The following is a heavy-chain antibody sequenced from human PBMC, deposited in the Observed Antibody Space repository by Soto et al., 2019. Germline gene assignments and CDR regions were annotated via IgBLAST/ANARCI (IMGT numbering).Heavy chain of an antibody. D-gene: IGHD3-22*01. Sequence: SETLSLTCTVSGGSISSGGYYWSWIRQHPGKGLEWIGYIYYSGSTYYNPSLKSRVTISVDTSKNQFSLKLSSVTAADTAVYYCAGIVVVIPPDAFDIWGQGTMVTVSS. CDR1: GGSISSGGYY. V-gene: IGHV4-31*03. J-gene: IGHJ3*02. CDR2: IYYSGST. CDR3: AGIVVVIPPDAFDI.